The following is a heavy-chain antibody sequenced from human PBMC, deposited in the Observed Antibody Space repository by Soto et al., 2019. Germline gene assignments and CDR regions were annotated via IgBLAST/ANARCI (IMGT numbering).Heavy chain of an antibody. D-gene: IGHD6-13*01. J-gene: IGHJ5*02. CDR2: IIPIFGTA. CDR1: GGTFSSYA. V-gene: IGHV1-69*01. CDR3: ATCSSWYAARGWFDP. Sequence: QVQLVQSGAEVKKPGSSVKVSCKASGGTFSSYAISWLRQAPGQGLEWMGGIIPIFGTANYAQKFQGRVTITADESTSTSYMELSILRSEDTAVYYCATCSSWYAARGWFDPWGQGSLVTVSS.